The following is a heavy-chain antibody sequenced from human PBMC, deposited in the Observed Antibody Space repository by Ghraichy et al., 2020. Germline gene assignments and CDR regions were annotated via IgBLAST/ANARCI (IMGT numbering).Heavy chain of an antibody. J-gene: IGHJ4*02. V-gene: IGHV4-59*08. D-gene: IGHD6-19*01. CDR1: GGSISGYY. CDR2: IHYSGST. Sequence: SQTLSLTCTVSGGSISGYYWSWIRQPPGKGLEWIGYIHYSGSTNYNPSLKSRVTMSVDTSKNQFSLKLTSVTAADTALYFCARHQRLGYVGCSFDYWGQGTLVTVSS. CDR3: ARHQRLGYVGCSFDY.